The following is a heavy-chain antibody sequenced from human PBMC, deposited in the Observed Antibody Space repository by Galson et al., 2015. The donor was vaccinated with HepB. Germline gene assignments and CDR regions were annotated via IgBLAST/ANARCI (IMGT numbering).Heavy chain of an antibody. Sequence: SLRLSCAASGFTFSSYAMHWVRQAPGKGLEWVAVISYDGSNKYYADSVKGRFTISRDNSKNTLYLQMNSLRAEDTAVYYCARDKGLMTTVTTHYYYYGMDVWGQGTTVTVSS. J-gene: IGHJ6*02. CDR1: GFTFSSYA. V-gene: IGHV3-30-3*01. D-gene: IGHD4-11*01. CDR2: ISYDGSNK. CDR3: ARDKGLMTTVTTHYYYYGMDV.